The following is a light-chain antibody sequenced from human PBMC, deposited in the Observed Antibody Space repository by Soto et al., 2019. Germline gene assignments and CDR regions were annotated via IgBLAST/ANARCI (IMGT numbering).Light chain of an antibody. CDR3: SSYAGRNNAVV. CDR2: GVS. V-gene: IGLV2-8*01. CDR1: SSDVGGYNS. J-gene: IGLJ2*01. Sequence: QSALTQPPSAPGSPGQSVTISCTGTSSDVGGYNSVSWYQQHPGKAPKLMIYGVSTRPSGVPDRFSGSKSGNTASLTVSGLQAEDEADYYCSSYAGRNNAVVFGGGTQLTVL.